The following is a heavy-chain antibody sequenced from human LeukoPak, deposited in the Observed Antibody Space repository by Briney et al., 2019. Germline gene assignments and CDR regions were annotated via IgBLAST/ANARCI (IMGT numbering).Heavy chain of an antibody. CDR2: INKDGSEK. D-gene: IGHD6-19*01. J-gene: IGHJ4*02. CDR1: GFTFSGYW. CDR3: ATYSTGWYRGLQY. Sequence: GGSLRLSSAASGFTFSGYWMSWVRQAPGKGPEWVANINKDGSEKYYVDSLKGRFTISRDNAENSLYLQISSLRVEDTAMYYCATYSTGWYRGLQYWGQGTLVTVSS. V-gene: IGHV3-7*03.